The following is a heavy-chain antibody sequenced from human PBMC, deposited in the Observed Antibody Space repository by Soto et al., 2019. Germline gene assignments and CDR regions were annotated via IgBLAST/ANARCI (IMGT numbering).Heavy chain of an antibody. CDR1: VFILTRYS. J-gene: IGHJ4*02. CDR2: ISDSGTST. V-gene: IGHV3-23*01. Sequence: HPVGSLRLSCASSVFILTRYSMNCVRHSPGKWLEWVSAISDSGTSTYYADSVKGRFTISRDNSKNTLYLQMNSLRVEDTATYYCAKGSDLWSRNMHRDFQYWGQGTLVNVS. D-gene: IGHD3-3*01. CDR3: AKGSDLWSRNMHRDFQY.